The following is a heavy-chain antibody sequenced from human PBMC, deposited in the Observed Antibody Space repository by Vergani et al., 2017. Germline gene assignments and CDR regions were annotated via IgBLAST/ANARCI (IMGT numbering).Heavy chain of an antibody. CDR1: GFTFSSYW. J-gene: IGHJ4*02. D-gene: IGHD2-2*01. Sequence: EVQLVESGGGLVQPGGSLRLSCAASGFTFSSYWMSWVRQAPGKGLEWVANIKQDGSEKYYMDSVKGRFTISRDNAKNSLYLQMNSLRAEDTAVYYCARDGALDPYCSSTSCYAVDYWGQGTLVTVSS. V-gene: IGHV3-7*01. CDR2: IKQDGSEK. CDR3: ARDGALDPYCSSTSCYAVDY.